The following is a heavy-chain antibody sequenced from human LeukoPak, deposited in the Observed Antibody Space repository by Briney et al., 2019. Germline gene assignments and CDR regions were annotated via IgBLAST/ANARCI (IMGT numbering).Heavy chain of an antibody. CDR1: GGSFSGYY. J-gene: IGHJ4*02. V-gene: IGHV4-34*01. Sequence: PSETLSLTFAVYGGSFSGYYWSWIRQPPAKGLEGIGEINHSGSTNYNPSLKSRVTISVDTSKNQFSLKLSSVTAADTAVYYCARGRSGDYVWGSYLRGVRNYFDYWGQGTLVTVSS. CDR2: INHSGST. D-gene: IGHD3-16*01. CDR3: ARGRSGDYVWGSYLRGVRNYFDY.